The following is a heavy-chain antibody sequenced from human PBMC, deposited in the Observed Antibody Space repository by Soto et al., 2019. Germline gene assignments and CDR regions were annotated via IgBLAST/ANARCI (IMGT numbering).Heavy chain of an antibody. CDR2: ISGSGGST. V-gene: IGHV3-23*01. Sequence: GGSLRLSCAASGFTFSSYAMSWVRQAPGKGLEWVSAISGSGGSTYYADSVKGRFTISRDNSKNTLYLQMNSLRAEDTAVYYCAKDFIMITFGGVIPDAFDIWGQGTMVTVSS. CDR3: AKDFIMITFGGVIPDAFDI. D-gene: IGHD3-16*01. CDR1: GFTFSSYA. J-gene: IGHJ3*02.